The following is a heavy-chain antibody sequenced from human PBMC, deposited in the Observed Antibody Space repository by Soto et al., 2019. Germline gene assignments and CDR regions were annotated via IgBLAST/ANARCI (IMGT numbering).Heavy chain of an antibody. CDR2: ISYDGSNK. V-gene: IGHV3-30*18. J-gene: IGHJ4*02. Sequence: QVQLVESGGGVVQTGRSLRLSCAASGFTFSSYGMHWVRQAPGKGLEWVAVISYDGSNKYYADSVKGRFTISRDNSKNTLYLQMNSLRAEDTAVYYCAKDRFRIAVAAPFDYWGQGTLVTVSS. CDR1: GFTFSSYG. CDR3: AKDRFRIAVAAPFDY. D-gene: IGHD6-19*01.